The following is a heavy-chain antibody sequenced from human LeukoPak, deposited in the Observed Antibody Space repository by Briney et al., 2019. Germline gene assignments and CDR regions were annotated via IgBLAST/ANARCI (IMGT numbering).Heavy chain of an antibody. CDR1: GASFSGQF. Sequence: SETLSLTCAVYGASFSGQFWSWIRQPPGKGLEWIGGINHRGSTRYNPSLTSRVTMSVDTSTSQFSLRLTSVTAADTAVYYCARRSGTYDYWGQGTLVTVSS. CDR3: ARRSGTYDY. D-gene: IGHD6-13*01. V-gene: IGHV4-34*01. J-gene: IGHJ4*02. CDR2: INHRGST.